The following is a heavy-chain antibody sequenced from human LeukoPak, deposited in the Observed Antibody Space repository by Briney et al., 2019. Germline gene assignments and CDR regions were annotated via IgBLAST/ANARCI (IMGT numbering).Heavy chain of an antibody. J-gene: IGHJ4*02. CDR1: GFTFSSYW. CDR2: IKQDGSEK. D-gene: IGHD3-10*01. CDR3: ARDGEWFGELFLDY. V-gene: IGHV3-7*01. Sequence: PGGSLRLSCAASGFTFSSYWMSWVRQAPGKGLEWVANIKQDGSEKYYVDSVKGRFTISRDNAENSLYLQMNSLRAEDTAVYYCARDGEWFGELFLDYWGQGTLVTVSS.